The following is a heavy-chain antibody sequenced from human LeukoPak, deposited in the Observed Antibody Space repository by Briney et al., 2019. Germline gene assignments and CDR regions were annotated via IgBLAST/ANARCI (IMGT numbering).Heavy chain of an antibody. CDR2: ISGIGGST. V-gene: IGHV3-23*01. CDR1: GFTFISYA. J-gene: IGHJ4*02. Sequence: GGSLRLSCTASGFTFISYAMIWVRQAPGRGLEWVSAISGIGGSTYYAESVMGRFTISRDNSKNTMYLQMNGLRVEDTAVYYCARVGRSNKPGGWGQGTLVTVSS. D-gene: IGHD1/OR15-1a*01. CDR3: ARVGRSNKPGG.